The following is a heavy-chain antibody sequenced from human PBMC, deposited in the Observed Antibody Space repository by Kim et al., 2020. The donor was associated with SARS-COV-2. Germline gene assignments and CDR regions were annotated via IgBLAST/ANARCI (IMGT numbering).Heavy chain of an antibody. V-gene: IGHV1-69*13. D-gene: IGHD6-25*01. CDR3: ARYYDAIAARWFDP. Sequence: SVKVSCKASGGTFSSYAISWVRQAPGQGLEWMGGIIPIFGTANYAQKFQGRVTITADESTSTAYMELSSLRSEDTAVYYCARYYDAIAARWFDPWGQGTLVTVSS. CDR2: IIPIFGTA. J-gene: IGHJ5*02. CDR1: GGTFSSYA.